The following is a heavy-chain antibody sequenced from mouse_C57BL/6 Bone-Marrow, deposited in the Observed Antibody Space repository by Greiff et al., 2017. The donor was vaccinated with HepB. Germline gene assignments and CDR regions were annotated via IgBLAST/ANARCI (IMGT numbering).Heavy chain of an antibody. CDR3: ANHYFDY. Sequence: EVMLVESGGGLVKPGGSLKLSCAASGFTFSSYAMSWVRQTPEKRLEWVATISDGGSYTYYPDNVKGRFTISRDNAKNNLYLQMSHLKSEDTAMYYCANHYFDYWGQGTTLTVSS. J-gene: IGHJ2*01. V-gene: IGHV5-4*03. CDR1: GFTFSSYA. CDR2: ISDGGSYT.